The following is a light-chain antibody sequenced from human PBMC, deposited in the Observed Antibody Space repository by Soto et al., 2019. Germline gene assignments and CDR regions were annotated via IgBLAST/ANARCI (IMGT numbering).Light chain of an antibody. CDR1: SSDVGIYNL. J-gene: IGLJ1*01. Sequence: SVLTQRASVSGSPGQPITISCTGTSSDVGIYNLVSWYQHFPGKAPKLIIYEVNKRPSGVSNRFSGSKSGSTASLTISGLQAEDEADYYCCSYTRSGSFVFGTGAKVTDL. V-gene: IGLV2-23*02. CDR2: EVN. CDR3: CSYTRSGSFV.